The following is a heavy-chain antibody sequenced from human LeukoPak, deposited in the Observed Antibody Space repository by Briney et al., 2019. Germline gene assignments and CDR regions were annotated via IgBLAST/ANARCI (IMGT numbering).Heavy chain of an antibody. CDR2: IYSSGST. CDR1: GGSIRGYY. J-gene: IGHJ4*02. D-gene: IGHD6-13*01. CDR3: ARVGSSSWYFSLDS. V-gene: IGHV4-59*01. Sequence: SETLSLTCNVSGGSIRGYYWSWIRQPPGKGLEWIGYIYSSGSTNYNPSLKSRVTISVDTSKNQFSLKLRSVTAADTAVYYCARVGSSSWYFSLDSWGQGTLVTVSS.